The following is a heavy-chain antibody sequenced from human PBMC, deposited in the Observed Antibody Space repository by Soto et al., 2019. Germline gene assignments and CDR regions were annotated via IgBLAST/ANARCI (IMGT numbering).Heavy chain of an antibody. CDR1: GGSFSGYY. J-gene: IGHJ6*02. CDR3: ARGAFTYYYYYGMDV. V-gene: IGHV4-34*01. CDR2: INHSRST. Sequence: SETLSLTCAVYGGSFSGYYWSWIRQPPGKGLEWIGEINHSRSTNYTPSLKSRVTISVDTSKNQFSLKLSSVTAADTAVYYCARGAFTYYYYYGMDVWGQGTTVTVSS.